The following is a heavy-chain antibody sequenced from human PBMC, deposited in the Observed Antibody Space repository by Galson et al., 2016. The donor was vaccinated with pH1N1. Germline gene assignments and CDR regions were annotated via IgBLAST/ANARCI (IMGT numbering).Heavy chain of an antibody. J-gene: IGHJ6*02. Sequence: CAISGDSVSSTNCAWDWIRQSPSRGLEWLGSTYYRSKWYNDYAVSVQSRITINPDTSKNQLSLHLNSVTPEDTAVYYCARDRGSTLFHNYGMDVWGQGTTVIVSS. D-gene: IGHD3-10*01. CDR3: ARDRGSTLFHNYGMDV. V-gene: IGHV6-1*01. CDR2: TYYRSKWYN. CDR1: GDSVSSTNCA.